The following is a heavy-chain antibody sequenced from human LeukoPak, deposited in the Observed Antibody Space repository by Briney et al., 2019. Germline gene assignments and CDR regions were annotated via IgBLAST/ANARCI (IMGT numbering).Heavy chain of an antibody. CDR2: IYYSGST. Sequence: SETLSLTCTVSGGSISSGGYYWRWIRQHPGKGLEWIGYIYYSGSTCYNPSLKSRVTISVDRSKNQFSLKLSSVTAADTAVYYCARDRVELLSSWFDPWGQGTLVTVSS. D-gene: IGHD1-7*01. V-gene: IGHV4-31*03. CDR1: GGSISSGGYY. CDR3: ARDRVELLSSWFDP. J-gene: IGHJ5*02.